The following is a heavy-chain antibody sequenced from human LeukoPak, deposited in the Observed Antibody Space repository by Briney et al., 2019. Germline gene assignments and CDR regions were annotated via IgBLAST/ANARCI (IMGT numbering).Heavy chain of an antibody. CDR3: AKDRDVAEWYYYDSSGYPAGFDY. V-gene: IGHV3-23*01. CDR1: GFTFSSYA. J-gene: IGHJ4*02. D-gene: IGHD3-22*01. Sequence: GGSLRLSCAASGFTFSSYAMSWVRQAPGKGLEWVSAISGSGGSTYYADSVKGRFTISRDNSKNTLYLQMNSLRAEDTAVYYCAKDRDVAEWYYYDSSGYPAGFDYWGQGTLVTVSS. CDR2: ISGSGGST.